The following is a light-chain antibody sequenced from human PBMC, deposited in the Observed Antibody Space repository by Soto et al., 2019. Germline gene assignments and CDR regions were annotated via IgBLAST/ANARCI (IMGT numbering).Light chain of an antibody. Sequence: EVVLTQSPATLPLSPGEIATLSCSASQGVGTSLAWYQQKPGQAPKLLIYEASNRATGIPARFSGSGSGTDFTLTISSLEPEDSAVYYCQDGSDWSPLTFGGGTKVEIK. J-gene: IGKJ4*01. CDR2: EAS. CDR1: QGVGTS. CDR3: QDGSDWSPLT. V-gene: IGKV3D-11*01.